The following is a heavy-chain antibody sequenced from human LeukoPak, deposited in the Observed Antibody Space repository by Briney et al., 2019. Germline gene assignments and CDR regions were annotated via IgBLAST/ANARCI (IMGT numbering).Heavy chain of an antibody. J-gene: IGHJ5*02. D-gene: IGHD2-21*02. V-gene: IGHV3-23*01. Sequence: GGSLRLSCSASGFTFSSYAMSWVRQAPGKGLEWVSAISGSGGSTYYADSVKGRFTISRDNSKNTLYLQMNRLRAEDTAVYYCAKPAVGVTAPSAWGQGTLVIVSS. CDR3: AKPAVGVTAPSA. CDR1: GFTFSSYA. CDR2: ISGSGGST.